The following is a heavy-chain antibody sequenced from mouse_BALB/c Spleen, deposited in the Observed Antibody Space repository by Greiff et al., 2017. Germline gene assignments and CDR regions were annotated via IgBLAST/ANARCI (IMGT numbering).Heavy chain of an antibody. CDR1: GFNIKDTY. V-gene: IGHV14-3*02. Sequence: EVQLQQSGAELVKPGASVKLSCTASGFNIKDTYMHWVKQRPEQGLEWIGRIDPANGNTKYDPKFQGKATITADTSSNTAYLQLSSLTSEDTAVYYWSYAMDDWGQGTSVTVSS. CDR3: SYAMDD. J-gene: IGHJ4*01. CDR2: IDPANGNT.